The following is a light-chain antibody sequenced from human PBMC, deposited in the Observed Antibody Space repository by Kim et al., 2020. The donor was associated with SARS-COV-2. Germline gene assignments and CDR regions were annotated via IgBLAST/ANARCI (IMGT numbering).Light chain of an antibody. CDR1: SIGSKS. V-gene: IGLV3-21*04. CDR2: YDS. CDR3: QVWDSSSDHRVV. J-gene: IGLJ2*01. Sequence: SYELTQPPSVSVAPGKTARVSCGGKSIGSKSVHWYQQKSGQAPVLVIYYDSDRPSGIPERFSGSNSGNTATLTISRVEAGDEADYYCQVWDSSSDHRVVFGGGTKVTVL.